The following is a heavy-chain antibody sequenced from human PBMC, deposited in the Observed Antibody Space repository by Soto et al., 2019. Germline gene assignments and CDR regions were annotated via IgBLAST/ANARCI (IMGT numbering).Heavy chain of an antibody. J-gene: IGHJ4*02. V-gene: IGHV4-59*01. D-gene: IGHD3-16*01. Sequence: SETLSLTCTVSGASMNNYYGSWVRQPPGKGLEWIGYMFYSGGSNSNPSLKGRVTISVDTSKNQISLKLTSVTAADTAVYYCVRSGHSFGGVMWGQGTLVTVSS. CDR3: VRSGHSFGGVM. CDR2: MFYSGGS. CDR1: GASMNNYY.